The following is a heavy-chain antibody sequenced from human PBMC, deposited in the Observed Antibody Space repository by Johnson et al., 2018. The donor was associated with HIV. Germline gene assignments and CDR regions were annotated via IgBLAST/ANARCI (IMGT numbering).Heavy chain of an antibody. CDR3: ARSLRGVFPGAFDI. Sequence: VQLVESGGGLVQPGGSLRLSCAASGFTVSSNYMSWVRQAPGKGLEWVSVIYSGGSTYYADSVKGRLTISRDNSKNTLYLQMNSLRAEDTAVYYCARSLRGVFPGAFDIWGQGTMVTVSS. D-gene: IGHD3-10*01. CDR2: IYSGGST. V-gene: IGHV3-66*01. CDR1: GFTVSSNY. J-gene: IGHJ3*02.